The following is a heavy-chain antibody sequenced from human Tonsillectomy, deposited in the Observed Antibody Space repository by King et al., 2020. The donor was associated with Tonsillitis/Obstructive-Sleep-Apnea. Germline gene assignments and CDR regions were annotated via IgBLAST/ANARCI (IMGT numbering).Heavy chain of an antibody. CDR1: GGSISSYY. Sequence: QLQESGPGLVKPSETLSLTCTVSGGSISSYYWSWIRQPPGKGLEWIGYIYYSGNTNYNHPLKCRVTISVDMSKTQFSLKLSSVTAADTAVDYCSRGTYSSGWYALDYWGQGTLATVSS. CDR2: IYYSGNT. J-gene: IGHJ4*02. CDR3: SRGTYSSGWYALDY. D-gene: IGHD6-19*01. V-gene: IGHV4-59*01.